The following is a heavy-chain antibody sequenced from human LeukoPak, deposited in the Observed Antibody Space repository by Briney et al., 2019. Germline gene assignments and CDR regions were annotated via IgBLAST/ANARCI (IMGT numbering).Heavy chain of an antibody. D-gene: IGHD3-3*01. CDR1: GYTFTSYG. CDR2: ISAYNGNT. Sequence: ASVTVSCKASGYTFTSYGISWVRQAPGQGLEWMGWISAYNGNTNYAQKLQGRVTMTTDTSTSTAYMELRSLRSDDTAVYYCAINGNDFWSGYSDAFDIWGQGTMVTVSS. CDR3: AINGNDFWSGYSDAFDI. V-gene: IGHV1-18*01. J-gene: IGHJ3*02.